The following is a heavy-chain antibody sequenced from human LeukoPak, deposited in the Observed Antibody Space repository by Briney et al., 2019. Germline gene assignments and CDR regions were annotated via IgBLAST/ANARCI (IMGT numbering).Heavy chain of an antibody. CDR1: GFTFSSYG. J-gene: IGHJ6*03. CDR3: AKTTVTPPYYMDV. V-gene: IGHV3-30*02. D-gene: IGHD4-11*01. CDR2: IRYDGSNK. Sequence: GGSLRLSCAASGFTFSSYGMSWVRQAPGKGLEWVAFIRYDGSNKYYADSVKGRFTISRDNSKNTLYLQMNSLRAEDTAVYYCAKTTVTPPYYMDVWGKGTTVTVSS.